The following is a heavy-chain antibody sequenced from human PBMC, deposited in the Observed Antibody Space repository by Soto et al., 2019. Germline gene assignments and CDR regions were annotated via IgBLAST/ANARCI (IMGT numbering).Heavy chain of an antibody. D-gene: IGHD1-26*01. J-gene: IGHJ4*02. CDR1: GGSISSSSYY. V-gene: IGHV4-39*01. CDR3: ARFEWELYGVDY. Sequence: QLQLQESGPGLVKPSETLSLTCTVSGGSISSSSYYWGWIRQPPGKGLEWIGSIYYSGSTYYNPSLKSRVTISVATSKNQFSLKLSSVTAADTAVYYCARFEWELYGVDYWGQGTLVTVSS. CDR2: IYYSGST.